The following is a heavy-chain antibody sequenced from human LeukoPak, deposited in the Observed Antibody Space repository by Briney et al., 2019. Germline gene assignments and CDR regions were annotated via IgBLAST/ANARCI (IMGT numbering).Heavy chain of an antibody. CDR2: INHSGST. CDR3: ARSPHYYGSGSLDY. D-gene: IGHD3-10*01. V-gene: IGHV4-34*01. J-gene: IGHJ4*02. Sequence: SETLSLTCAVYGGSFSGYYWSWIRQPPGKGLEWIGEINHSGSTNYNPSLKSRVTISVDTSKNQFSLKLSPVTAADTAVYYCARSPHYYGSGSLDYWGQGTLVTVSS. CDR1: GGSFSGYY.